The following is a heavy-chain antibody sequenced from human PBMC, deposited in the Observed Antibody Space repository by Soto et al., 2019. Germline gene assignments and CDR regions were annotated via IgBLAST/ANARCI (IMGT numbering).Heavy chain of an antibody. D-gene: IGHD2-21*02. Sequence: EAQLVESGGGLIHPGGSLRLSCAASGFNVNSDYMNWVRQTPGKGLEWVASIYSGETTYYADSVRGRFTISSDKSKNTLYFQLSSLRIEDTAVYYCTRDGRGLGRLSLFEYWGQGVLVSVSS. J-gene: IGHJ4*02. V-gene: IGHV3-53*01. CDR2: IYSGETT. CDR1: GFNVNSDY. CDR3: TRDGRGLGRLSLFEY.